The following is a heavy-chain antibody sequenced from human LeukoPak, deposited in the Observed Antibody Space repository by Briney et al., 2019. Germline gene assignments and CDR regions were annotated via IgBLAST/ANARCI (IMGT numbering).Heavy chain of an antibody. J-gene: IGHJ4*02. Sequence: ASVKVSCKASGYTFTSYGISWVRQAPGQGLEWMGWISAYNGNTNYAQKLQGRVTTTTDTSTSTAYMELRSLRSDDTAVYYCARLYYDFWSGYYTSSHDYWGQGTLVTVSS. D-gene: IGHD3-3*01. CDR2: ISAYNGNT. V-gene: IGHV1-18*01. CDR3: ARLYYDFWSGYYTSSHDY. CDR1: GYTFTSYG.